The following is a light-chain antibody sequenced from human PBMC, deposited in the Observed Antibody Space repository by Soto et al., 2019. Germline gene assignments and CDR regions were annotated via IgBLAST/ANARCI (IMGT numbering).Light chain of an antibody. J-gene: IGKJ1*01. CDR1: QSFNSD. CDR2: GTS. Sequence: EIVMTQSPATLSVSPGERATLSCRASQSFNSDLAWYQQRPGQAPRLLIFGTSTRATGIPARFSGSGSGTEFTLTISNLQSEDFAIYYCQQYYNWPRTFGQG. CDR3: QQYYNWPRT. V-gene: IGKV3-15*01.